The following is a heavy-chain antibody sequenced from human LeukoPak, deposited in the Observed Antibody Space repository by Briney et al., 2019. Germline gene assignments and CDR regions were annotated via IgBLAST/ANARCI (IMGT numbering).Heavy chain of an antibody. CDR2: IYTSGST. J-gene: IGHJ5*02. CDR1: GGSVSSSYY. Sequence: SGTLSLTCAVSGGSVSSSYYWSWIRQPAGKGLEWIGRIYTSGSTNYNPSLKSRVTMSVDTSKNQFSLKLSSVTAADTAVYYCARAPSEQGYSSSWFDPWGQGTLVTVSS. V-gene: IGHV4-4*07. D-gene: IGHD6-13*01. CDR3: ARAPSEQGYSSSWFDP.